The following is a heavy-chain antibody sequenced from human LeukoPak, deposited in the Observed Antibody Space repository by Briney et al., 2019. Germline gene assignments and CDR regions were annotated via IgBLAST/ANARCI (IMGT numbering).Heavy chain of an antibody. Sequence: GESLKISCKGSGYSFTNYWIGWVRQMPGKGLKWMGIIYPGDSDARYSPSFQGQVTISADKSISTAYMELSRLRSDDTAVYYCARTTVVTCAFCTLAYWGQGTLVTVSS. CDR2: IYPGDSDA. V-gene: IGHV5-51*01. D-gene: IGHD4-23*01. J-gene: IGHJ4*02. CDR1: GYSFTNYW. CDR3: ARTTVVTCAFCTLAY.